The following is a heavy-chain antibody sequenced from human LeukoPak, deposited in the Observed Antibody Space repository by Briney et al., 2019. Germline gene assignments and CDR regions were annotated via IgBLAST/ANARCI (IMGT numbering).Heavy chain of an antibody. CDR2: ISGSGGST. V-gene: IGHV3-23*01. D-gene: IGHD3-22*01. CDR3: TTYYYDSSGYVFDY. J-gene: IGHJ4*02. CDR1: GFTFSSYA. Sequence: GGSLRLSCAASGFTFSSYAMSWVRQAPGKGLEWVSAISGSGGSTYYADSVKGRFTISRDNSKNTLYLQMNSLRAEDTAVYYCTTYYYDSSGYVFDYWGQGTLVTVSS.